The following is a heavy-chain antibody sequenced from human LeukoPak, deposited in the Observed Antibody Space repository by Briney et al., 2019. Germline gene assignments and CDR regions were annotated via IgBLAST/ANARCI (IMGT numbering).Heavy chain of an antibody. Sequence: SVKVSCKASGGTFSSYAISWVRQAPGQGLEWMGRIIPILGIANYAQKFQGRVTITADKSTSTAYMELSSLRSEDTAVYYCARDEGNYGSGSYYPGWGQGTLVTVSS. D-gene: IGHD3-10*01. J-gene: IGHJ4*02. CDR1: GGTFSSYA. V-gene: IGHV1-69*04. CDR3: ARDEGNYGSGSYYPG. CDR2: IIPILGIA.